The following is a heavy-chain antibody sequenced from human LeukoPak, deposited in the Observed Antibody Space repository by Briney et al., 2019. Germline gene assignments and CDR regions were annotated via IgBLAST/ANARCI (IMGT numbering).Heavy chain of an antibody. CDR3: ARAGSGYPYYFDY. J-gene: IGHJ4*02. CDR2: INYSGST. Sequence: KPSETLSLTCTVSGGSISNFYWSWIRQPPGKGLEWIAYINYSGSTNHNPSLRSRVSISIDTSKNQFSLNLKSVTAADTAVYYCARAGSGYPYYFDYWGQGTLVTVSS. D-gene: IGHD3-22*01. CDR1: GGSISNFY. V-gene: IGHV4-59*01.